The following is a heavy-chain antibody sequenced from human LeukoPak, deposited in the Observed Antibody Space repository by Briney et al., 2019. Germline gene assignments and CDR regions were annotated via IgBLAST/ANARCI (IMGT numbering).Heavy chain of an antibody. Sequence: PGGSLRLSCAASGFTFSSYGMHWVRQAPGKGLEWVAVISYDRSNKYYADSVKGRFTISRDNSKNTLYLQMNSLRAEDTAVYYCAKDTYYYGSGSYYYNHDAFDIWGQGTMVTVSS. D-gene: IGHD3-10*01. CDR3: AKDTYYYGSGSYYYNHDAFDI. V-gene: IGHV3-30*18. CDR1: GFTFSSYG. CDR2: ISYDRSNK. J-gene: IGHJ3*02.